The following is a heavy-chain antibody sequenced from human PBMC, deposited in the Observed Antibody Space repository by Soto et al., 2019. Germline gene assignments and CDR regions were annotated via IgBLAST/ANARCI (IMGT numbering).Heavy chain of an antibody. CDR1: GGTFTSYP. V-gene: IGHV1-69*13. CDR2: IIPIFGTA. D-gene: IGHD1-7*01. Sequence: SVKVSCKASGGTFTSYPINWVRQAPGQGLEWMGEIIPIFGTANYAQKFQGRVTITADESTSTAYMELSSLRSEDTAVYYCARRGITGTTPTEGDYYFDYWGQGILVTVSS. J-gene: IGHJ4*02. CDR3: ARRGITGTTPTEGDYYFDY.